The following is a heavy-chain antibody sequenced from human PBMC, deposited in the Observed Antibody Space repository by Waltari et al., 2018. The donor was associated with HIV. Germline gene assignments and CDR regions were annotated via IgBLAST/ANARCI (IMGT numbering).Heavy chain of an antibody. J-gene: IGHJ4*02. V-gene: IGHV1-8*01. CDR2: MNPNSGNT. CDR3: ATWEGRGQPSSYINY. CDR1: GYTFSSYD. Sequence: QVQLVQSGAEVKKPGASVKVSCKTSGYTFSSYDINWVRQATGQGPEWMGWMNPNSGNTGYAQNFQGRVFMTRNTSIRTVYMELIGLRSEDTAVYYCATWEGRGQPSSYINYWGQGTLVTVSS. D-gene: IGHD1-26*01.